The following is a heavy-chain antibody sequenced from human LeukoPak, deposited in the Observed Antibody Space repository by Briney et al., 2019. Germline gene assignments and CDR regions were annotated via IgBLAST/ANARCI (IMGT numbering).Heavy chain of an antibody. J-gene: IGHJ6*02. CDR2: MNPNSGNT. CDR1: GYTFTSYD. Sequence: ASVKVSCKASGYTFTSYDINWVRQATGQGLEWMGWMNPNSGNTGYAQKFQGRVTMTRNTSISTAYMELSSLRSEDTAVYYCARGLSGWLYYYYGMDVWGQGTTVTVSS. D-gene: IGHD6-25*01. CDR3: ARGLSGWLYYYYGMDV. V-gene: IGHV1-8*01.